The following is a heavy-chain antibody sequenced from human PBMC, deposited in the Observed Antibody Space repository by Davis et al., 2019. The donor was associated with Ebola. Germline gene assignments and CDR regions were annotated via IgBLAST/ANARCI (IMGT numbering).Heavy chain of an antibody. CDR3: ADRGDYGDYGY. Sequence: PSETLSLTCTVSGGSISSYYWSWIRQPPGKGLEWIGYIYYSGSTNYNPSLKSRVTISVDTSKNQFSLKLSSVTAADTAVYYCADRGDYGDYGYWGQGTLVTVSS. J-gene: IGHJ4*02. D-gene: IGHD4-17*01. CDR2: IYYSGST. V-gene: IGHV4-59*12. CDR1: GGSISSYY.